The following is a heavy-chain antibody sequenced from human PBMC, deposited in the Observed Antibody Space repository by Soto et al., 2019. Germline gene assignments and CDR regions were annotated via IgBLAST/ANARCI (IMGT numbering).Heavy chain of an antibody. V-gene: IGHV1-3*01. Sequence: QVQLVQSGAEVKKPGASVKVSCKASGYTFTSYAMHWVRQAPRQRLEWMGWINAGNGNTKYSQKFQGRVTITRDTSASTAYMELSSLRSEDTAVYYCARERAVAGSYYFDYWGQGTLVTVSS. CDR1: GYTFTSYA. D-gene: IGHD6-19*01. J-gene: IGHJ4*02. CDR2: INAGNGNT. CDR3: ARERAVAGSYYFDY.